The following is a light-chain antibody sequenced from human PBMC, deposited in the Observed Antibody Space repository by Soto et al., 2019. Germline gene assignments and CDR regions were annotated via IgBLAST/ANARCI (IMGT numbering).Light chain of an antibody. J-gene: IGLJ1*01. CDR1: SGDVGSYSP. CDR3: CSYAGITTYYV. V-gene: IGLV2-23*02. Sequence: QSVLTQPASVSGSPGQSITISCTGTSGDVGSYSPVSWYQQLPGKAPKLIIYEVTKRPSGVSNRFSGSKSGNTASLTISGLQAEDEAEYFCCSYAGITTYYVFGTGTKLTVL. CDR2: EVT.